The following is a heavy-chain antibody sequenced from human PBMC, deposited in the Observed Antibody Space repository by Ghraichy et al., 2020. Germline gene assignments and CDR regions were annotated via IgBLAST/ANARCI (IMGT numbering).Heavy chain of an antibody. J-gene: IGHJ4*02. CDR1: GFTFSNYW. Sequence: GESLNISCAASGFTFSNYWMAWARQAPGKWLDWVANIKPDGRETYYVDSVKGRFTISRDNAKNSLYLQMSSLRAEDTAVYYCTRGGTREFDYWGQGTLVTVSS. D-gene: IGHD3-16*01. CDR2: IKPDGRET. CDR3: TRGGTREFDY. V-gene: IGHV3-7*01.